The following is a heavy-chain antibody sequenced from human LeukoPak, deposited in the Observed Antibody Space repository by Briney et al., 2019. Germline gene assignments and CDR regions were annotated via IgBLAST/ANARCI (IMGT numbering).Heavy chain of an antibody. CDR2: ISSSGSTI. CDR1: GFTFSSYE. J-gene: IGHJ6*02. Sequence: QPGGSLRLSCAASGFTFSSYEMNWVRQAPGKGLEWVSYISSSGSTIYYADSVKGRFTISRDNAKNSLYLQMNSLRAEDTAVYYCARDDQLLYPHGMDVWGQGTTVTVSS. V-gene: IGHV3-48*03. CDR3: ARDDQLLYPHGMDV. D-gene: IGHD2-2*02.